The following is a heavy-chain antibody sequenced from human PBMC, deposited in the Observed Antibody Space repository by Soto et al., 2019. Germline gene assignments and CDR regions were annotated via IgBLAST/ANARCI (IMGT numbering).Heavy chain of an antibody. CDR3: ARPVGGYSYGFDY. CDR2: MKQDGSEK. D-gene: IGHD5-18*01. J-gene: IGHJ4*02. V-gene: IGHV3-7*03. CDR1: GFTFSSHW. Sequence: EVQLVESGGGLVQPGGSLRLSYAASGFTFSSHWMSWVRQAPGKGLEWVANMKQDGSEKYYVDSVKGRFTISRDNAKNSLYLQMNSLRVEDTAVYYCARPVGGYSYGFDYWGQGTLVTVSS.